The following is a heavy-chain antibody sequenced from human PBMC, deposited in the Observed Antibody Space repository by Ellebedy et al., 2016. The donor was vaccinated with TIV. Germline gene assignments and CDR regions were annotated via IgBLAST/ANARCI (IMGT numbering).Heavy chain of an antibody. V-gene: IGHV3-74*01. CDR2: INNDGSST. Sequence: GESLKISCAASGFTFSSYWMHWVRQAPGKGLVWVSGINNDGSSTYYADSVKGRFTISRDNAKRSLFLQMNSLRVDDTAVYYCVTWGQSYGRWGQGSLVTISS. CDR1: GFTFSSYW. J-gene: IGHJ4*02. CDR3: VTWGQSYGR. D-gene: IGHD3-16*01.